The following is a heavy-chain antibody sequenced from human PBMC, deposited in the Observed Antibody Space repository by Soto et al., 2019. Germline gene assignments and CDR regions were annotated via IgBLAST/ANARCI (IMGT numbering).Heavy chain of an antibody. Sequence: GASVKVACKASGYTFTSCGISWVRQAPGEGLEWMGWISAYNGNTNYAQKLQGRVTMTTDTSTSTAYMELRSLRSDDTAVYYCARGRSYYDYYYGMDVWGQGTTVTVSS. J-gene: IGHJ6*02. CDR1: GYTFTSCG. CDR2: ISAYNGNT. V-gene: IGHV1-18*01. D-gene: IGHD1-26*01. CDR3: ARGRSYYDYYYGMDV.